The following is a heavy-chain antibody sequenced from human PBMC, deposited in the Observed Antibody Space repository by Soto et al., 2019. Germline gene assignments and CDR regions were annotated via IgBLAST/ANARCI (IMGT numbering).Heavy chain of an antibody. CDR3: ANSHVLEFLRIDV. Sequence: PAETLSLTCTVSGCSISSVDYSWRWIRQPPGKGLEWIWYIHDSGSTHYNPSLKSRVTMSVDRSKNQFSLNLTSVTAADTAVYFCANSHVLEFLRIDVWGHGTTVTVSS. CDR2: IHDSGST. J-gene: IGHJ6*02. D-gene: IGHD3-3*01. CDR1: GCSISSVDYS. V-gene: IGHV4-30-2*01.